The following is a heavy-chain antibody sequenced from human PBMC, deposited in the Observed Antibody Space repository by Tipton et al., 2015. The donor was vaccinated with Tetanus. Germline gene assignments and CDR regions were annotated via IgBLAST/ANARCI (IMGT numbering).Heavy chain of an antibody. D-gene: IGHD1-1*01. J-gene: IGHJ4*02. CDR1: GVSIRNGGYS. V-gene: IGHV4-30-2*01. CDR2: TYHTGGT. CDR3: ARAPYNSPGKYYFDY. Sequence: TLSLTCAVSGVSIRNGGYSWSWIRQPPGKGLEWIGYTYHTGGTYYNPSLKSRVTISVDRSNNQYSLELTSVTAADTAVYYCARAPYNSPGKYYFDYWGQGTLVTVS.